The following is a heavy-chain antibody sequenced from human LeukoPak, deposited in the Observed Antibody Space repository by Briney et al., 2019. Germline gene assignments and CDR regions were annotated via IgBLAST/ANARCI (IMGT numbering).Heavy chain of an antibody. Sequence: SETLSLTCTVSGGSISSGSYYWSCTRQPAGKGLEWIGRIYTSGSTNYNPSLKSRVTISVDTSKNQFSLKLSSVTAADTAVYYCAGKPRYCTNGVCTDYWGQGTLVTVSS. CDR2: IYTSGST. CDR1: GGSISSGSYY. J-gene: IGHJ4*02. D-gene: IGHD2-8*01. V-gene: IGHV4-61*02. CDR3: AGKPRYCTNGVCTDY.